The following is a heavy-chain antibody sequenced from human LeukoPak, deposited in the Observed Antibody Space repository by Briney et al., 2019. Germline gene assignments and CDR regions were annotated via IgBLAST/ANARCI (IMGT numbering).Heavy chain of an antibody. CDR3: ARDSGTGGIYYYGMDV. Sequence: PSETLSLTCTVSGGSISSYFWSWIRQPAGKGLEWIGRIYTSGSTNYNLSLKSRVTMSVHTSKYQFSQKLSPGTAADTAVYCCARDSGTGGIYYYGMDVWGQGTTVTVSS. V-gene: IGHV4-4*07. J-gene: IGHJ6*02. CDR2: IYTSGST. CDR1: GGSISSYF. D-gene: IGHD3-16*01.